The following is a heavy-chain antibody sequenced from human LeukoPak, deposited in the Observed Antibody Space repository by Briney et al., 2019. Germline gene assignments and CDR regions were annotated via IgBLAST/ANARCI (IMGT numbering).Heavy chain of an antibody. CDR3: ARDRYFYGMDV. CDR1: GLTFSSYW. Sequence: GGSLRLSCAASGLTFSSYWMSWVRQAPGKGLEWVANIKQDGSEKYYVDSVKGRFTISRDNAKNSLYLQMNSLRAEDTAVYYCARDRYFYGMDVWGQGTTVTVSS. CDR2: IKQDGSEK. J-gene: IGHJ6*02. V-gene: IGHV3-7*01.